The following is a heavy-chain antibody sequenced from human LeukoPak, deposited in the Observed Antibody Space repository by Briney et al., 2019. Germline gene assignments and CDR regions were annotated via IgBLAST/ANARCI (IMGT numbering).Heavy chain of an antibody. J-gene: IGHJ6*02. CDR1: RFTLRSYA. D-gene: IGHD4-17*01. CDR2: ISGSGGTT. Sequence: GGSLRLSCAASRFTLRSYAMSWVRQAPGKGLEWVSAISGSGGTTYYADSVKGRFTISRDNSENTLYLQMNSLRAEDTAIYYCAKSYGDYYFYYAMDVWGQGTTVTVSS. V-gene: IGHV3-23*01. CDR3: AKSYGDYYFYYAMDV.